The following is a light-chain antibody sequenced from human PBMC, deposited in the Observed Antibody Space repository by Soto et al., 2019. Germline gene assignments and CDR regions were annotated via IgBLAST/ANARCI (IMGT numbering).Light chain of an antibody. J-gene: IGLJ1*01. CDR3: SSYTSSNTYV. V-gene: IGLV2-14*03. Sequence: QSALTQPASVSGSPGQSITISCTGTISDVSGYNFVSWYQQYPGKAPKLMIYDVSNRPSGVSNRFSGSESGNTASLTISGLQAEDEADYYCSSYTSSNTYVFGAGTKVTVL. CDR2: DVS. CDR1: ISDVSGYNF.